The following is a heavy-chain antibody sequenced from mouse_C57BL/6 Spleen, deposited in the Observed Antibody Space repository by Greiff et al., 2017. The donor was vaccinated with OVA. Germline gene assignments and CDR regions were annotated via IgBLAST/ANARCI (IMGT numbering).Heavy chain of an antibody. CDR2: ISSGGDYI. V-gene: IGHV5-9-1*02. CDR1: GFTFSSYA. Sequence: EVKVVESGEGLVKPGGSLKLSCAASGFTFSSYAMSWVRQTPEKRLEWVAYISSGGDYIYYADTVKGRFTISRDNARNTLYLQMSSLKSEDTAMYYCTREREPHYFDYWGQGTTLTVSS. CDR3: TREREPHYFDY. J-gene: IGHJ2*01.